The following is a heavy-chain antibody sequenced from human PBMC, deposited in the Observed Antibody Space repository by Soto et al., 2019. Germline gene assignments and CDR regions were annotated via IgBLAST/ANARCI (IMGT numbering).Heavy chain of an antibody. V-gene: IGHV1-69*02. Sequence: EASVKVSCKASGGTFSSYTISWVRQAPGQGLEWMGRIIPILGIANYAQKFQGRVTITADKSTSTAYMELSSLRSEDTAVYYCALDSSGYYWVYWGQGTLVTVSS. CDR1: GGTFSSYT. J-gene: IGHJ4*02. D-gene: IGHD3-22*01. CDR2: IIPILGIA. CDR3: ALDSSGYYWVY.